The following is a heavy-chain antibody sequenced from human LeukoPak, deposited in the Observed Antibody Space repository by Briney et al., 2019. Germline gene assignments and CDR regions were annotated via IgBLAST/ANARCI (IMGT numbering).Heavy chain of an antibody. CDR3: ALVTTDRPFDY. V-gene: IGHV3-23*01. Sequence: GGSLRLSCAASGFTFSNYAMNWVRQAPGKGLEWVSGISGNGGSTYYADSVTGRFTISRDNSKNTLYVQMNSLRAEDTAIYYCALVTTDRPFDYWGQGTLVTVSS. CDR2: ISGNGGST. J-gene: IGHJ4*02. D-gene: IGHD4-17*01. CDR1: GFTFSNYA.